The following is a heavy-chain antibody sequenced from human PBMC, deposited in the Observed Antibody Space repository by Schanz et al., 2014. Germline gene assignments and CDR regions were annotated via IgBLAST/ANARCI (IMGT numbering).Heavy chain of an antibody. Sequence: EVQLLESGGGLIQPGGSLRLSCAASGFIFGSSVMAWVRQAPGKGLEWISYITYNGGTIYYADSVKGRFTMSRDNAKNSVFLQMNSLRAEDTAVYYCAKAADWPVTRFDPWGQGTLVTVSS. CDR1: GFIFGSSV. CDR3: AKAADWPVTRFDP. J-gene: IGHJ5*02. D-gene: IGHD3-9*01. V-gene: IGHV3-48*01. CDR2: ITYNGGTI.